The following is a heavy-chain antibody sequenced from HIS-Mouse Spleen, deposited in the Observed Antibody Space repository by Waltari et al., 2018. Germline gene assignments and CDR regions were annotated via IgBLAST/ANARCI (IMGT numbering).Heavy chain of an antibody. D-gene: IGHD6-13*01. J-gene: IGHJ2*01. CDR1: GGSISSSSYY. V-gene: IGHV4-39*07. Sequence: QLQLQESGPGLVKPSETLSLTCTVSGGSISSSSYYWGWIRQPPGKGLEWIGSIYYSGGTYDNQSLKSRVTITVDTSKNQFALKLSSVTAADTAVYYCAREIPYSSSWYDWYFDLWGRGTLVTVSS. CDR3: AREIPYSSSWYDWYFDL. CDR2: IYYSGGT.